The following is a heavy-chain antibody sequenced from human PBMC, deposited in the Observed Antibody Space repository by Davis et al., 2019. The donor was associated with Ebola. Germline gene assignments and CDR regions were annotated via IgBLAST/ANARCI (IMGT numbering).Heavy chain of an antibody. CDR2: IRDDRNEE. CDR1: GFSLRSYA. J-gene: IGHJ4*02. D-gene: IGHD1-7*01. V-gene: IGHV3-30*02. Sequence: PGGSLRLSCTTSGFSLRSYAIHWVRQAPGKGLEWVAFIRDDRNEEFYADSVKGRFTISGDNSKTTVFLQMNSLRIEDTAMYYCVKEDVTGTTGAFDYWGQGTLVTVSS. CDR3: VKEDVTGTTGAFDY.